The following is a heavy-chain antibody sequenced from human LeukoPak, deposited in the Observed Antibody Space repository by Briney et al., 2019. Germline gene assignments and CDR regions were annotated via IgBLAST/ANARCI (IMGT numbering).Heavy chain of an antibody. CDR1: GYTFTNYY. Sequence: ASVKVSCTTSGYTFTNYYVHWVRQAPGQGLEWMGYIIPDSGGADYDQRFQGRVTMTRDKSISTVYMELSSLRSDDTALYYCSTEDKYCGSANCGKYWGQGTLVTVSS. CDR2: IIPDSGGA. D-gene: IGHD2-2*01. J-gene: IGHJ4*02. V-gene: IGHV1-2*02. CDR3: STEDKYCGSANCGKY.